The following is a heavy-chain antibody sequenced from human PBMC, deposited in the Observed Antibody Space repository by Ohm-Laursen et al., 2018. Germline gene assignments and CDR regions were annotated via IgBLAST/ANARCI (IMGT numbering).Heavy chain of an antibody. Sequence: SVKVSCKASGYTFTSYGISWVRQAPGQGLEWMGWISAYNGNTNYAQKLQGRATMTTDTSTSTVYMELSSLRSEDTAVYYCAREKGYYDSSGYYPDAFDIWGQGTMVTVSS. CDR3: AREKGYYDSSGYYPDAFDI. D-gene: IGHD3-22*01. V-gene: IGHV1-18*01. CDR2: ISAYNGNT. CDR1: GYTFTSYG. J-gene: IGHJ3*02.